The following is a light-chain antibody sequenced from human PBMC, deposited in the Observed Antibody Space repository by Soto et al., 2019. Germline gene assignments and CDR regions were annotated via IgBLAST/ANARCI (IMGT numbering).Light chain of an antibody. V-gene: IGKV3-15*01. J-gene: IGKJ5*01. CDR2: GAS. CDR1: QSVSNN. CDR3: QQYNDWPPVT. Sequence: ETVMTQSPATLSVSPGERATLSCRASQSVSNNLAWYQQKPSQAPRLLIYGASNRATGLPARFSGSGSGTEFTLTISSLQSEDFAVYYCQQYNDWPPVTFGQGTRLEIK.